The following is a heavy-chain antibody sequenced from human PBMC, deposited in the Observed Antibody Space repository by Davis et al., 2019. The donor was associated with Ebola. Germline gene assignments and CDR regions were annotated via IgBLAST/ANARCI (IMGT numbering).Heavy chain of an antibody. D-gene: IGHD2-21*01. Sequence: PSETLSLTCTVSGVSITTYFWSWIRQPPGKGLEWVGYIHHSGSANSNPSLKSRVTFSIDMSKSQVSLKLTSVTAADTAVYYCARDTRPCGGDCYDDTFDMWGQGTMVIVSS. CDR2: IHHSGSA. CDR3: ARDTRPCGGDCYDDTFDM. CDR1: GVSITTYF. J-gene: IGHJ3*02. V-gene: IGHV4-59*12.